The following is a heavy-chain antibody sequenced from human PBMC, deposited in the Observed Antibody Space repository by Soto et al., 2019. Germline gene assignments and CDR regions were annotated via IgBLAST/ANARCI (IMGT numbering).Heavy chain of an antibody. D-gene: IGHD2-21*02. J-gene: IGHJ6*02. V-gene: IGHV1-69*13. CDR2: IIPIFGRA. CDR3: ATDPYCGGDCSSGYGMDV. CDR1: ALTFSSYA. Sequence: GASVKVSCKDPALTFSSYAISWVRQANGQWLEWMGGIIPIFGRANYAQKFQGRVTITADESTSTAYMELSSLRSEDTAVYYCATDPYCGGDCSSGYGMDVWGQGTTVTVSS.